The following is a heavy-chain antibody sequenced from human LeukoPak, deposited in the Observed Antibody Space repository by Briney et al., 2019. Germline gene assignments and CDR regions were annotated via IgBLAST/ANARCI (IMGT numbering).Heavy chain of an antibody. CDR2: IIPVFGTP. Sequence: ASVKVSCKASGGSFNSYSFTWVRLPPGQGLEWMGKIIPVFGTPSYAQKFQGRVTITADESTTTAYMELSSLRSEDTAVYYCADTSTGSDAFDIWGQGTVVTVSS. D-gene: IGHD1-14*01. CDR3: ADTSTGSDAFDI. CDR1: GGSFNSYS. J-gene: IGHJ3*02. V-gene: IGHV1-69*13.